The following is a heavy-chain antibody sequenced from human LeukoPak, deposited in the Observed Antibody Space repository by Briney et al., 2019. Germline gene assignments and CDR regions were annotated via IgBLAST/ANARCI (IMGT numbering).Heavy chain of an antibody. CDR2: IIPIFGTA. CDR1: GGTFSSYA. J-gene: IGHJ4*02. V-gene: IGHV1-69*06. Sequence: SVKVSCKASGGTFSSYAISWVRQAPGQGLEWMGGIIPIFGTANYAQKFQGRVTITADKSTSTAYMELSSLRSEDTAVYYCASTTRGYSYGNFGYWGQGTLVTVSS. CDR3: ASTTRGYSYGNFGY. D-gene: IGHD5-18*01.